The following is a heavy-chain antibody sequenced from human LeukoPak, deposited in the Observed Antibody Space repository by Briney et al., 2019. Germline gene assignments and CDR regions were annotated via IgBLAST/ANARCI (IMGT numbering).Heavy chain of an antibody. V-gene: IGHV1-18*04. Sequence: ASVTVSCKASGYTFTSYGISWVRQAPGQGLEWMGWISAYNGNTNYAQKLQGRVTMTTDTSTSTAYMELRSLRSDDTAVYYCAGMVAAAGSFDYWGQGTLVTVSS. D-gene: IGHD6-13*01. J-gene: IGHJ4*02. CDR2: ISAYNGNT. CDR3: AGMVAAAGSFDY. CDR1: GYTFTSYG.